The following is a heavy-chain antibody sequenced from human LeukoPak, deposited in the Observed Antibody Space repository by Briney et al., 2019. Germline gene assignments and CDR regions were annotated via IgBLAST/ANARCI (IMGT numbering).Heavy chain of an antibody. Sequence: PGGSLRLSCAASGFTFSSYSMNWVRQAPGKGLKWVSYISSSSSTIYYADTVKGRFTISRDNAKNSLYLQMNSLRAEDTAVYYCARAPTVLVGYCSSSSCQADYWGQGTLVTVSS. D-gene: IGHD2-2*01. CDR2: ISSSSSTI. CDR1: GFTFSSYS. CDR3: ARAPTVLVGYCSSSSCQADY. J-gene: IGHJ4*02. V-gene: IGHV3-48*04.